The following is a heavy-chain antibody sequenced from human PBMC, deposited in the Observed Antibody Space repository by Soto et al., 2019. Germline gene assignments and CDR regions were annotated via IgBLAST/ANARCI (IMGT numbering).Heavy chain of an antibody. Sequence: GGSLRLSCAASGFTFSSYSMNWVRQAPGKGLEWVSYISSSSSTIYYADSVKGRFTISRDNAKNSLYLQTNSLRAEDTAVYYCARGGGYDHYWGQGTLVTVSS. CDR1: GFTFSSYS. D-gene: IGHD2-2*01. V-gene: IGHV3-48*01. CDR2: ISSSSSTI. CDR3: ARGGGYDHY. J-gene: IGHJ4*02.